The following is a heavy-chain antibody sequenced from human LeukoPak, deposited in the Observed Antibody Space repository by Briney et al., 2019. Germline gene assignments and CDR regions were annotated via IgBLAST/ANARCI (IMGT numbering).Heavy chain of an antibody. J-gene: IGHJ4*02. D-gene: IGHD5-24*01. CDR1: GFTVSSNY. Sequence: GGSLRLSCAASGFTVSSNYMSRVRQAPGKGLEWVSVIYSGGNTYYADSVKGRFTISRDNSKNTLYLQMNSLRAEDTAVYYCAREGDTMAGSYYFDYWGQGTLVTVSS. CDR3: AREGDTMAGSYYFDY. V-gene: IGHV3-53*01. CDR2: IYSGGNT.